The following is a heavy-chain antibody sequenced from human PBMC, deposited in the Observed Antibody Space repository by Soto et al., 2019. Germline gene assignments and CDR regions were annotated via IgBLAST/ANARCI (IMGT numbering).Heavy chain of an antibody. CDR1: GGSISSSSYY. Sequence: SETLSLTCTVSGGSISSSSYYWGWIRQPPGKGLEWIGSIYYSGSTYYNPSLKSRVTISVDTSKNQFSLKLSSVTAADTAVYYCARRLEYYFDYWGQGTLVTVS. V-gene: IGHV4-39*01. J-gene: IGHJ4*02. CDR2: IYYSGST. CDR3: ARRLEYYFDY.